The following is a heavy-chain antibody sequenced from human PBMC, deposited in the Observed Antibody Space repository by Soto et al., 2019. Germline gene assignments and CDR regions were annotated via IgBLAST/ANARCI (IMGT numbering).Heavy chain of an antibody. CDR1: GGSVSSGSYY. CDR2: IYYSGST. CDR3: ARTLYYDSSGRPFDY. D-gene: IGHD3-22*01. J-gene: IGHJ4*02. Sequence: PSETLSLTCTVSGGSVSSGSYYWSWIRQPPGKGLEWIGYIYYSGSTNYNPSLKSRVTISVDTSKNQFSLKLSSVTVADTAVYYCARTLYYDSSGRPFDYWGQGTLVTVSS. V-gene: IGHV4-61*01.